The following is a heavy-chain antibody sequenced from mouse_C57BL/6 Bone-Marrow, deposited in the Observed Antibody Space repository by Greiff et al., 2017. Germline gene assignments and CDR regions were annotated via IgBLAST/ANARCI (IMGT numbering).Heavy chain of an antibody. D-gene: IGHD2-3*01. V-gene: IGHV14-4*01. Sequence: VQLQQSGAELVRPGASVKLSCTASGFNIKDDYMHWVKQRPEQGLEWIGWIDPENGDTEYASKFQGKATITADTSSNTAYLQLSSLTSEDTAVYYCTFVDGYPLAYWGQGTLVTVSA. CDR1: GFNIKDDY. CDR2: IDPENGDT. J-gene: IGHJ3*01. CDR3: TFVDGYPLAY.